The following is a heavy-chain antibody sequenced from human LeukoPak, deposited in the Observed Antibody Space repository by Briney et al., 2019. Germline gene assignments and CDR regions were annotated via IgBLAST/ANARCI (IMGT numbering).Heavy chain of an antibody. CDR1: GYSISSGYY. D-gene: IGHD3-16*01. J-gene: IGHJ4*02. CDR3: ARVGGAIYFDY. Sequence: SETLSLTCTVSGYSISSGYYWGWIRQPPGKGLEWIGSIYHSGSTYYNPSLKSRATISVDTSKNQFSLKLSSVTAADTAVYYCARVGGAIYFDYWGQGTLVTVSS. V-gene: IGHV4-38-2*02. CDR2: IYHSGST.